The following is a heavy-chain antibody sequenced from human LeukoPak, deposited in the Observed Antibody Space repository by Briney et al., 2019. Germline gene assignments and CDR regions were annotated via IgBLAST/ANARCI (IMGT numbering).Heavy chain of an antibody. V-gene: IGHV1-8*01. Sequence: ASVKVSCKASGYTFTSYDINWVRQATGQGLEWMGWMNPNSGNTGYAQKFQGRVTMTTDTSTSTAYMELRSLRSDDTAVYYCARWLRSTRGAFDIWGQGTMVTVSS. J-gene: IGHJ3*02. CDR3: ARWLRSTRGAFDI. CDR2: MNPNSGNT. CDR1: GYTFTSYD. D-gene: IGHD5-12*01.